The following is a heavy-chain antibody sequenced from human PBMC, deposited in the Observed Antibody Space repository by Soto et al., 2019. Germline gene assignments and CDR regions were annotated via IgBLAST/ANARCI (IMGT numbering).Heavy chain of an antibody. V-gene: IGHV3-30-3*01. CDR1: GFTFSSYA. Sequence: QVQLVESGGGVVQPGRSLRLSCAASGFTFSSYAMHWVRQAPGKGLEWVAVISYDGSNKYYADSVKGRFTISRDNSKNTLYLQMNSLRAEDTAVYYCAREGGGDYYDSSGYLEDFDYWGQGTLVTVSS. CDR3: AREGGGDYYDSSGYLEDFDY. J-gene: IGHJ4*02. CDR2: ISYDGSNK. D-gene: IGHD3-22*01.